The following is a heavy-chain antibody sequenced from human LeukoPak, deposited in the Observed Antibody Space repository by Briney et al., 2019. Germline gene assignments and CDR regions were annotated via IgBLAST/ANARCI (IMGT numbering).Heavy chain of an antibody. D-gene: IGHD6-19*01. Sequence: GGSLRLSCAASGFTFGDYAMSWVRQAPGKGLEWVSGINWNGGSIGYADSVKGRFTISRDNSKNTLYLQMNSLRAEDTAVYYCARAGAVAASFDYWGQGTLVTVSS. CDR3: ARAGAVAASFDY. CDR2: INWNGGSI. V-gene: IGHV3-20*04. J-gene: IGHJ4*02. CDR1: GFTFGDYA.